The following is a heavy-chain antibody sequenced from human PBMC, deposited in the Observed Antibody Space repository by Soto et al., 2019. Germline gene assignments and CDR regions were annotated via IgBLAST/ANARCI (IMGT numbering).Heavy chain of an antibody. Sequence: ASVKVSCKASGYTFTGYYMHWVRQAPGQGLEWMGWINPNSGGTNYAQKFQGRVTMTRDTSISTAYMELSRLRSDDTAVYYCARSPYTTGYHYGMDVWGQGTTVTVSS. CDR2: INPNSGGT. V-gene: IGHV1-2*02. CDR1: GYTFTGYY. J-gene: IGHJ6*02. CDR3: ARSPYTTGYHYGMDV. D-gene: IGHD3-9*01.